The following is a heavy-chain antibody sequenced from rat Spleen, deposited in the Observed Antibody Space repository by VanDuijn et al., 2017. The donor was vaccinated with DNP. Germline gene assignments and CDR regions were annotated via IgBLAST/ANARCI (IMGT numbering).Heavy chain of an antibody. CDR2: ISYDGTRT. J-gene: IGHJ2*01. CDR1: GFTFSDYY. V-gene: IGHV5-7*01. D-gene: IGHD4-3*01. CDR3: TRERGYFDY. Sequence: EVQLVESGGGLVHPGRSLKLSCAASGFTFSDYYMAWVRQAPKKGLEWVATISYDGTRTYYRDSVKGRVTISRDSAKSTLYLQMNSLRSEDTATYYCTRERGYFDYWGQGVMVTVSS.